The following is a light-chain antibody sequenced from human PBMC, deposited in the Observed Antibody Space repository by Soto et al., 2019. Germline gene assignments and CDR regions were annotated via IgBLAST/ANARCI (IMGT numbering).Light chain of an antibody. CDR3: QRYNNWPLT. CDR2: DTS. Sequence: DIQVTQSPSSLSAPVGASVRITGRASQSIGSWLAWYQQKPGRAPKLLIYDTSTRATGVPARFSGSRSGTEFTLTINSLQSEDFAVYYCQRYNNWPLTFGGGTKVDIK. CDR1: QSIGSW. J-gene: IGKJ4*01. V-gene: IGKV1-9*01.